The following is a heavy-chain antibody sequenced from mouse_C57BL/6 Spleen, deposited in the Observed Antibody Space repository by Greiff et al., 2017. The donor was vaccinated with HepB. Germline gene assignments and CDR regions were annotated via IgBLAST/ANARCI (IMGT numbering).Heavy chain of an antibody. D-gene: IGHD2-3*01. V-gene: IGHV1-59*01. J-gene: IGHJ2*01. CDR1: GYTFTSYW. Sequence: QVQLQQPGTELVRPGTSVKLSCKASGYTFTSYWMHWVKQRPGQGLEWIGVIDPSDSYTNYNQKFKGKATLTVDTSSSTAYMQLSSLTSEDSAVYYCARKAGGYYGYWGQGTTLTVSS. CDR2: IDPSDSYT. CDR3: ARKAGGYYGY.